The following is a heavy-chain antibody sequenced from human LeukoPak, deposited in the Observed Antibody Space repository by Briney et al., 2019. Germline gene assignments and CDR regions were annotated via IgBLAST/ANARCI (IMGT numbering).Heavy chain of an antibody. J-gene: IGHJ6*02. D-gene: IGHD3-9*01. CDR1: GGTFSSYA. Sequence: SVKVSCKASGGTFSSYAISWVRQAPGQGLEWMGRIIPILGIANYAQKFQGRVTITADKSTSTAYMELSSLRSEDTAVYYCARVPIRYFDSPPREDYYYYGMDVWGQGTTVTVSS. CDR3: ARVPIRYFDSPPREDYYYYGMDV. V-gene: IGHV1-69*04. CDR2: IIPILGIA.